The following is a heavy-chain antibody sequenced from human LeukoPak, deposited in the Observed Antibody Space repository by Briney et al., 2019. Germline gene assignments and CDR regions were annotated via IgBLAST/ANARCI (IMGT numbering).Heavy chain of an antibody. D-gene: IGHD1-26*01. CDR3: ARVRGSSYVYYYYYYYMDV. CDR1: GFTFSSYG. CDR2: INSDGSST. Sequence: GGSLRLSCAASGFTFSSYGMHWVRQAPGKGLVWVSRINSDGSSTSYADSVKGRFTISRDNAKNTLYLQMNSLRAEDTAVYYCARVRGSSYVYYYYYYYMDVWGKGTTVTISS. J-gene: IGHJ6*03. V-gene: IGHV3-74*01.